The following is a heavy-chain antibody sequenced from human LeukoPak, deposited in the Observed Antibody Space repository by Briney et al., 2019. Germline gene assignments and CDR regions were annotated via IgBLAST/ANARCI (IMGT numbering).Heavy chain of an antibody. CDR3: ARVGDFSVAAFDI. CDR1: GFTFSSYS. V-gene: IGHV3-21*01. Sequence: GGSLRLSCAASGFTFSSYSMNWVRQAPGKGLEWVSSISSSSNYIYYADSVKGRFTISRDNAKNSLSLQMGSLRAEDMAVYYCARVGDFSVAAFDIWGQGTMVTVSS. CDR2: ISSSSNYI. D-gene: IGHD3-16*01. J-gene: IGHJ3*02.